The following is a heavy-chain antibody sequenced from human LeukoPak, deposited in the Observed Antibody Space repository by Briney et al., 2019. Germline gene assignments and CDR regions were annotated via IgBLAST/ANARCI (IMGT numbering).Heavy chain of an antibody. J-gene: IGHJ4*02. CDR1: GFTFRTYW. D-gene: IGHD3-22*01. Sequence: GGSLRLSCAVSGFTFRTYWMHWVRQAPGKGLEWVAVIWYDGSNKYYADSVKGRFTISRDNSKNTLYLQMNSLRAEGTAVYYCASGPYYYDSSGILGSWGQGTLVTVS. CDR2: IWYDGSNK. V-gene: IGHV3-33*08. CDR3: ASGPYYYDSSGILGS.